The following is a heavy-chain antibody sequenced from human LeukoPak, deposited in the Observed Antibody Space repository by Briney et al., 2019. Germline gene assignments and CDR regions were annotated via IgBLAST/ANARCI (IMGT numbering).Heavy chain of an antibody. D-gene: IGHD4-11*01. V-gene: IGHV3-23*01. CDR1: GFTFSSSA. CDR3: AKEKETTAPYNWFDP. J-gene: IGHJ5*02. Sequence: GGSLRLSCAASGFTFSSSAMSWVRQAPGKGLEWVSTISGSGGNTYYADSVKGRFTISRDNSKNTLSLQMNSLRAEDTAIYYCAKEKETTAPYNWFDPWGQGTLVTVSS. CDR2: ISGSGGNT.